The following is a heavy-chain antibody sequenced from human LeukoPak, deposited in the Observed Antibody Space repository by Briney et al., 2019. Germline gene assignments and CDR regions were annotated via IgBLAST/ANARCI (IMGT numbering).Heavy chain of an antibody. CDR1: GGSFSGYY. J-gene: IGHJ2*01. D-gene: IGHD3-10*01. Sequence: SETLSLTCAVYGGSFSGYYWSWIRQPPGKGLEWIGEINHSGSTNYNPSLKSRVTISVDTSKNQFSLKLSSVTAADTAVYYCARRYRVRGVRYWYFDLWGRGTLVTVSS. CDR2: INHSGST. V-gene: IGHV4-34*01. CDR3: ARRYRVRGVRYWYFDL.